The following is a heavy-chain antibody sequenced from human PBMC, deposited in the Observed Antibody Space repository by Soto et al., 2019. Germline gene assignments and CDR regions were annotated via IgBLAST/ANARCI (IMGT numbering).Heavy chain of an antibody. D-gene: IGHD2-8*02. CDR2: IFHDGNT. J-gene: IGHJ5*02. CDR3: ARHEGWTGPDQ. CDR1: GASICSGGW. V-gene: IGHV4-4*02. Sequence: SLTCAVSGASICSGGWWSWVRQPPGKGLEWIAEIFHDGNTNYSPSLKSRVTISVDKSQNQFSLNVYSVTAADTAVYYCARHEGWTGPDQWGQGTLVTVSS.